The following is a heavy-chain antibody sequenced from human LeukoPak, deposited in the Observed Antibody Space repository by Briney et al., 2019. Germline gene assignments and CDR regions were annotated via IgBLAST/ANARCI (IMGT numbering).Heavy chain of an antibody. CDR1: GFTFSDYY. CDR2: ISSSGSPL. D-gene: IGHD3-3*01. V-gene: IGHV3-11*01. CDR3: TRDPVTSSKVDY. J-gene: IGHJ4*02. Sequence: GGSLRLSCATSGFTFSDYYMSWIRHAPGKGLEWVSYISSSGSPLYYADSVKGRFTISRDNANNSVFLQMNSLRAEDTAVYYCTRDPVTSSKVDYWGQGALVTVSS.